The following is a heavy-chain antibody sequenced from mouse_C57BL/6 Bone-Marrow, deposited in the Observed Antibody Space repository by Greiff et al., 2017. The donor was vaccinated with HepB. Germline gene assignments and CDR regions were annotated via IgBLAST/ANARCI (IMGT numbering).Heavy chain of an antibody. CDR3: TTVYDGYYGYFDV. D-gene: IGHD2-3*01. CDR2: IDPENGDT. Sequence: EVKLMESGAELVRPGASVKLSCTASGFNIKDDYMHWVKQRPEQGLEWIGWIDPENGDTEYASKFQGKATITADTSSNTAYLQLSSLTSEDTAVYYCTTVYDGYYGYFDVWGTGTTVTVSS. CDR1: GFNIKDDY. V-gene: IGHV14-4*01. J-gene: IGHJ1*03.